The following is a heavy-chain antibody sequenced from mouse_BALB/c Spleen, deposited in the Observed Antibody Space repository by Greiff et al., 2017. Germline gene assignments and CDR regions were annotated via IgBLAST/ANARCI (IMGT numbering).Heavy chain of an antibody. CDR1: GFNIKDYY. CDR3: NAGGITTAGFAY. V-gene: IGHV14-4*02. CDR2: IDPENGDT. D-gene: IGHD1-2*01. Sequence: VHVKQSGAELVRSGASVKLSCTASGFNIKDYYMHWVKQRPEQGLEWIGWIDPENGDTEYAPKFQGKATMTADTSSNTAYLQRSSLTSEDTAVYYCNAGGITTAGFAYWGQGTLVTVSA. J-gene: IGHJ3*01.